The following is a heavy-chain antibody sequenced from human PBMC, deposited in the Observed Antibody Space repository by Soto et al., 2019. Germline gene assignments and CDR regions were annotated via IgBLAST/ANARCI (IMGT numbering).Heavy chain of an antibody. Sequence: EVQLLESGGGLVQPGGSLRLSCAASGFTFTNYAMSWVRQAPGKGLEWVSTISGGSGSTEYADPVKGRFTISRDNSKNTVYLQMNSLRAEDTAVYFCAKDRLRRGADYWGQGTLVTVSS. CDR3: AKDRLRRGADY. CDR2: ISGGSGST. J-gene: IGHJ4*02. V-gene: IGHV3-23*01. CDR1: GFTFTNYA. D-gene: IGHD4-17*01.